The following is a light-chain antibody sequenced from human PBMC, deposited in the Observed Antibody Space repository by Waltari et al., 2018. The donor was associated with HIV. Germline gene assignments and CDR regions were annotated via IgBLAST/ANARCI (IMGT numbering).Light chain of an antibody. V-gene: IGKV3-15*01. CDR2: GAS. CDR3: QQYNNWPPYT. Sequence: DIVMTQSPATLSVSPGERATLSCRASQSVSSNLAWYQQKPGQAPRLLIYGASTRATGIPASFSGSGSGTEFTLTISSLQSEDFAVYYCQQYNNWPPYTFGQGTKLEIK. J-gene: IGKJ2*01. CDR1: QSVSSN.